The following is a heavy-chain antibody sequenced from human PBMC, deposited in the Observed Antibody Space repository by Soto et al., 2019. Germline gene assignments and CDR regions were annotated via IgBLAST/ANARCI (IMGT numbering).Heavy chain of an antibody. CDR2: ISYDGSNK. Sequence: QVQLVESGGGVVQPGRSLRLSCAASGFTFSSYGMHWVRQAPGKGLEWVAVISYDGSNKYYADSVKGRFTISRDNSKNTLYLQMNSLRAEDTAVYYCAKEAWLVGGXXXWFDPXGXGTLVTVSS. V-gene: IGHV3-30*18. CDR1: GFTFSSYG. D-gene: IGHD6-19*01. CDR3: AKEAWLVGGXXXWFDP. J-gene: IGHJ5*02.